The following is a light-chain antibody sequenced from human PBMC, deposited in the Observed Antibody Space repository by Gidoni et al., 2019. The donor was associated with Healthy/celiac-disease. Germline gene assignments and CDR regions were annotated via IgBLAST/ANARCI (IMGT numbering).Light chain of an antibody. J-gene: IGLJ2*01. CDR2: SNN. CDR3: AAWDDSLNGSV. CDR1: SSNIGSNT. V-gene: IGLV1-44*01. Sequence: QSVLTQPPSASGTPGQRVTISCSGSSSNIGSNTVNWYQQLPGTAPKLLIYSNNQRPSGFPDRFSGSKSGTSASLAISGLQSEDEADYYCAAWDDSLNGSVFGGGTKLTVL.